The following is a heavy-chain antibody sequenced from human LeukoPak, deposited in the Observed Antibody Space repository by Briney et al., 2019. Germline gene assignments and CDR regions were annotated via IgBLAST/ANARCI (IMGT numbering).Heavy chain of an antibody. CDR3: ARDRYYYDSSGYLDY. D-gene: IGHD3-22*01. CDR2: IKQDGSEK. CDR1: GFTFSSYW. Sequence: GGSPRLSCAASGFTFSSYWMSRVRQAPGKGLEWVANIKQDGSEKYYVDSVKGRFTISRDNAKNSLYLQMNSLRAEDTAVYYCARDRYYYDSSGYLDYWGQGTLVTVSS. V-gene: IGHV3-7*01. J-gene: IGHJ4*02.